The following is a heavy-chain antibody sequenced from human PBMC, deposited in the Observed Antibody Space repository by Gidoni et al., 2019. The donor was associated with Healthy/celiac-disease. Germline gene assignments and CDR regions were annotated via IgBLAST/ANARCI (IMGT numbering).Heavy chain of an antibody. J-gene: IGHJ4*02. CDR1: GFTFSRYA. Sequence: EVQLLESGGGLVQPGGSLRLSCAAYGFTFSRYAMSWVRQATGKGLEWVSATSGSGGSTYYADSVKGRFTISRDNSKNTLYLQMNSLRAEDTAVYYCAKDSSSGWSDFDYWGQGTLVTVSS. CDR3: AKDSSSGWSDFDY. D-gene: IGHD6-19*01. V-gene: IGHV3-23*01. CDR2: TSGSGGST.